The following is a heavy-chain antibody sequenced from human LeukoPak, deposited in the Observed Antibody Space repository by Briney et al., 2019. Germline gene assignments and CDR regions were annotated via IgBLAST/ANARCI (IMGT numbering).Heavy chain of an antibody. J-gene: IGHJ6*03. CDR1: GGSISSGGYY. CDR2: IYYSGST. CDR3: ARDRLIYYYYYMDV. V-gene: IGHV4-31*11. D-gene: IGHD2-21*02. Sequence: PSETLSLTCAVSGGSISSGGYYWSWIRQHPGKGLEWIGYIYYSGSTYYNPSLKSRVTISVDTSKNQFSLKLSSVTAADTAVYYCARDRLIYYYYYMDVWGKGTTVTVSS.